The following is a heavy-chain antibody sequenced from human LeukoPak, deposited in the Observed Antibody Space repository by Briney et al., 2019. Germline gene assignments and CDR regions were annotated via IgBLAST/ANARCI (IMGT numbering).Heavy chain of an antibody. Sequence: PGGSLRLSCSASGFTFSSYAMHWVRQAPGKGLEYVSAISSNGGSTHYADSVKGRFTISRDNSKNTLYLQMSSLRAEDTAVYYCVKMRTYDFWTYDAFDIWGQGTMVTVSS. CDR2: ISSNGGST. J-gene: IGHJ3*02. CDR1: GFTFSSYA. D-gene: IGHD3-3*01. CDR3: VKMRTYDFWTYDAFDI. V-gene: IGHV3-64D*09.